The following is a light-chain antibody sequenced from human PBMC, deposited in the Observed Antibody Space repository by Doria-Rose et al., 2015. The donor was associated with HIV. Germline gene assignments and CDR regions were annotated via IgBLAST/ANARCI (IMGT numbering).Light chain of an antibody. J-gene: IGKJ3*01. CDR2: WAS. V-gene: IGKV4-1*01. CDR1: QSLLYTSKNY. CDR3: QQYYDTPS. Sequence: TQSPESLGMSLGERATFSCKSNQSLLYTSKNYLAWYQQKPGQPPKLLIYWASTRQSGVPARFSGSGSGTDFTLTISSLEAEDVAVYYCQQYYDTPSFGPGTTVDIK.